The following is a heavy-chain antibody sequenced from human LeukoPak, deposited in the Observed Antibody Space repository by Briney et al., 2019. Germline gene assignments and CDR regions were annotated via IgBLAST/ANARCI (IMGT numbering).Heavy chain of an antibody. Sequence: GASVKVSCKASGYTFTGYYMHWVRQAPGQGLEWMGIINPSGGSTSYAQKFQGRITMTRDTSTSTVYMELSSLRSEDTAVYYCARSNKYSGYYPAAYFDYWGQGTLVTVSS. J-gene: IGHJ4*02. CDR1: GYTFTGYY. V-gene: IGHV1-46*01. D-gene: IGHD3-22*01. CDR2: INPSGGST. CDR3: ARSNKYSGYYPAAYFDY.